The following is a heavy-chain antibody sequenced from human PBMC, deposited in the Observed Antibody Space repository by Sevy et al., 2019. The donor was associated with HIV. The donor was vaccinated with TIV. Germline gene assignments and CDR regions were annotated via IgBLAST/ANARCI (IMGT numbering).Heavy chain of an antibody. J-gene: IGHJ4*02. CDR2: ISAYNGNT. CDR1: GYTFTSYG. Sequence: ASVKVSCKASGYTFTSYGISWVRQAPGQGLEWMGWISAYNGNTNYAQTLQGRVTMTTDTSTSTAYMELRSLRSDDTAVYYCARDLRFLEWLRFDYWGQGTLVTVSS. D-gene: IGHD3-3*01. V-gene: IGHV1-18*01. CDR3: ARDLRFLEWLRFDY.